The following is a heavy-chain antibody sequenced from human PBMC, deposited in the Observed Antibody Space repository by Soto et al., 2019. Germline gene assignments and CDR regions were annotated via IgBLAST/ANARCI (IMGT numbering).Heavy chain of an antibody. CDR2: ISWNSGSI. Sequence: EVQLVESGGGLVQPGRSLRISCAASGFTFDDYAMHWVRQAPGKGLEWVSGISWNSGSIGYADSVKGRFTISRDNSKNSLYLQMNSLRAEDTALYYCAKDMAGRPHYGMDVWGQGTTVTVSS. CDR3: AKDMAGRPHYGMDV. J-gene: IGHJ6*02. V-gene: IGHV3-9*01. D-gene: IGHD6-6*01. CDR1: GFTFDDYA.